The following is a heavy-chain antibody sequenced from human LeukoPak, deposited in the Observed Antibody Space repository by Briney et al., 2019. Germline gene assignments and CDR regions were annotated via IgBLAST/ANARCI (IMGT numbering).Heavy chain of an antibody. J-gene: IGHJ3*02. V-gene: IGHV1-69*13. CDR1: GVTFSSYA. CDR2: IIPIFGTA. Sequence: VNVSCKASGVTFSSYAISWVRQAPVQGLEWRGGIIPIFGTANYAQKFQGRVTITADESTSTAYMELSSLRSEDTAVYYCARERKAYDFWSGHRPDAFDIWGQGTMVTVSS. CDR3: ARERKAYDFWSGHRPDAFDI. D-gene: IGHD3-3*01.